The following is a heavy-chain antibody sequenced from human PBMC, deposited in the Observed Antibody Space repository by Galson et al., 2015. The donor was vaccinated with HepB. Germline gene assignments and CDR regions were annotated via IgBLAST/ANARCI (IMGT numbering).Heavy chain of an antibody. CDR2: IYSGGST. Sequence: SLRLSCAASGFTVSSNYMSWVRQAPGKGLEWVSVIYSGGSTYYADSVKGRFTISRDNSKNTLYLQMNSLRAEDTAVYYCARDRPASKLGGHYGMDVWGQGTTVTVSS. CDR3: ARDRPASKLGGHYGMDV. D-gene: IGHD3-16*01. J-gene: IGHJ6*02. V-gene: IGHV3-53*01. CDR1: GFTVSSNY.